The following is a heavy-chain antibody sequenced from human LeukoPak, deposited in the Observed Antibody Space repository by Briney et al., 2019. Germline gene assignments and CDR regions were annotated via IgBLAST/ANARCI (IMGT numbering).Heavy chain of an antibody. J-gene: IGHJ4*02. CDR1: GYTLTGYY. V-gene: IGHV1-2*02. D-gene: IGHD3-22*01. Sequence: ASVRVSCKASGYTLTGYYMHWVRQAPGQGLEWMGWINPNSGGTNVAPKFQGRVAMTRDTSIGTAYVELNRLRSDNTAVYHCARGEVQHYESSGFNDYWGQGTLVTVSS. CDR3: ARGEVQHYESSGFNDY. CDR2: INPNSGGT.